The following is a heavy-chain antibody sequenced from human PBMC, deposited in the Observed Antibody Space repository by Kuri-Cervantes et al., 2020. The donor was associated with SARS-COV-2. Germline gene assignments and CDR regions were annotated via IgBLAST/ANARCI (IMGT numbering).Heavy chain of an antibody. CDR1: GGSFGGYY. D-gene: IGHD4-23*01. CDR2: INHSGST. V-gene: IGHV4-34*01. J-gene: IGHJ6*04. Sequence: GSLRLSCAVYGGSFGGYYWSWIRQPPGKGLEWIGEINHSGSTNYNPSLKSRVTISADTSKNQFSLKLSSVTAADTAVYYCARPGGFLDVWGKGTTVTVSS. CDR3: ARPGGFLDV.